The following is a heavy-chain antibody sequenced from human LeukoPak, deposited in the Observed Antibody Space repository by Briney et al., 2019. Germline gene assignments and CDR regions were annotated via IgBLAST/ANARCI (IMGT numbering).Heavy chain of an antibody. Sequence: ASVKVSCKASGYTFTGYYMHWVRQAPGQGLEWMGRIIPIFHSINYAQKFQGRVTITTEQSTSTAYMELSSLRSEDTAVYYCARDIPGSSGHFNDAFDMWGQGTMVTVSS. CDR3: ARDIPGSSGHFNDAFDM. CDR1: GYTFTGYY. D-gene: IGHD3-22*01. CDR2: IIPIFHSI. V-gene: IGHV1-69*05. J-gene: IGHJ3*02.